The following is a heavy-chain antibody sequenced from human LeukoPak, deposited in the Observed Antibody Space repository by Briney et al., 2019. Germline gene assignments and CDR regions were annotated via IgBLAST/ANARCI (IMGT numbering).Heavy chain of an antibody. V-gene: IGHV1-46*01. CDR3: ARDQEAFDY. J-gene: IGHJ4*02. Sequence: ASVKVSCKASGDTFTSYAMHWVRQAPGQGLEWMGMIYPRDGSTSYAQKFQGRVTVTRDTSTSTVHMELSGLRSEDTAVYYCARDQEAFDYWGQGTLVTVSS. CDR2: IYPRDGST. CDR1: GDTFTSYA.